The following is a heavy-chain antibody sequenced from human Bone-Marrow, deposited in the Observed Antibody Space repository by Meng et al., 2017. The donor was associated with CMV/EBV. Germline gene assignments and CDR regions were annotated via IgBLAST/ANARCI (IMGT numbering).Heavy chain of an antibody. V-gene: IGHV4-59*01. CDR3: ARGDDFWSGYLSSLALDY. Sequence: SETLSLTCTVSGGSISSYYWSWIRQPPGKGLEWIGYIYYSGSTNYNPPLKSRVTISVDTSKNQFSLKLSSVTAADTAVYYCARGDDFWSGYLSSLALDYWGQGTLVTVSS. CDR1: GGSISSYY. CDR2: IYYSGST. J-gene: IGHJ4*02. D-gene: IGHD3-3*01.